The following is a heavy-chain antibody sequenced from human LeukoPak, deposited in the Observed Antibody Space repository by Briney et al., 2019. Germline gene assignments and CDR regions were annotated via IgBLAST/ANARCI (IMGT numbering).Heavy chain of an antibody. Sequence: GGSLRLSCAASGFTFSDYYMSWIRQAPGKGLEWVSSISSSSSYIYYADSVKGRFTISRDNAKNSLYLQMNSLRAEDTAVYYCAREWPRNSFDYWGQGTLVTVSS. D-gene: IGHD5-12*01. CDR1: GFTFSDYY. CDR2: ISSSSSYI. CDR3: AREWPRNSFDY. V-gene: IGHV3-11*06. J-gene: IGHJ4*02.